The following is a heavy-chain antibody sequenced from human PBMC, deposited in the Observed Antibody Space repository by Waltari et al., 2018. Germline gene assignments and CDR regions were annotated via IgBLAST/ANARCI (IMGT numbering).Heavy chain of an antibody. D-gene: IGHD3-22*01. J-gene: IGHJ4*02. CDR3: LRDSSGSHFDY. CDR1: GYTFTGYA. V-gene: IGHV1-2*06. CDR2: SNPKNGDT. Sequence: LVQSGAEVKKPGASVKVSCKASGYTFTGYAILWVRQAPGQGLEWRGRSNPKNGDTHYAQNFQCRVALTTDTSTNTAFMELQRLRSDDTAVYYCLRDSSGSHFDYWGQGTLVTVSS.